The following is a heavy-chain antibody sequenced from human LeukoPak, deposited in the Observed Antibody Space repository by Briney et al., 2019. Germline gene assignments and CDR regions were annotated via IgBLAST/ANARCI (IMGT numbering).Heavy chain of an antibody. V-gene: IGHV4-61*02. CDR3: ASFSMESMAIDY. CDR1: GGSISSGSYY. Sequence: SETLSLTCTVSGGSISSGSYYWRWIRQPAGEGLEWIGRIYTSGSTNYTPSLKSRVTISVDTSKNQFSLKLSSVTAADTAVYYCASFSMESMAIDYWGQGTLVTVSS. D-gene: IGHD2/OR15-2a*01. J-gene: IGHJ4*02. CDR2: IYTSGST.